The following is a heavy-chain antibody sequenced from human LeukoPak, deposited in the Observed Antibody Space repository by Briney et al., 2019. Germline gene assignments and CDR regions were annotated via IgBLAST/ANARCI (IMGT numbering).Heavy chain of an antibody. CDR1: GFTFSSYA. CDR3: ARGTSYYDSSGYLYYFDY. V-gene: IGHV3-23*01. CDR2: IRDSGSST. D-gene: IGHD3-22*01. Sequence: GGSLRLSCAASGFTFSSYAMSWVRQAPGKGLEWVSAIRDSGSSTHYADSVKGRFTISRDNSKNTLYLQMNSLRAEDTAVYYCARGTSYYDSSGYLYYFDYWGQGTLVTVSS. J-gene: IGHJ4*02.